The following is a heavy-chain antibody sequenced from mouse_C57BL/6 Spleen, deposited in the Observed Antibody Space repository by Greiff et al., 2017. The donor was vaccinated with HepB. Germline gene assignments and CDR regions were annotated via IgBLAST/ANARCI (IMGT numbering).Heavy chain of an antibody. CDR2: ISDGGSYT. D-gene: IGHD1-1*01. J-gene: IGHJ1*03. CDR3: ARGTTVVATGGYFDV. Sequence: EVKLVESGGGLVKPGGSLKLSCAASGFTFSSYAMSWVRQTPEKRLEWVATISDGGSYTYYPDNVKGRFTISRDNAKNNLYLQMSHLKSEDTAMYYCARGTTVVATGGYFDVWGTGTTVTVSS. V-gene: IGHV5-4*03. CDR1: GFTFSSYA.